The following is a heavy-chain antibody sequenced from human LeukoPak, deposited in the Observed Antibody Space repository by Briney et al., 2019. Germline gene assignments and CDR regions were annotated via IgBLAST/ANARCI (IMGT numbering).Heavy chain of an antibody. D-gene: IGHD1-26*01. CDR1: GFTFSSYT. CDR3: AKDRVVGSIYYFDY. Sequence: PGGSLRLSCAASGFTFSSYTMSWVRQAPGKGLEWVSAISDSGASTYYADSMKGRFTISRDNSENTLFLQMNSLRAEDTAVYYCAKDRVVGSIYYFDYWGQGTLVTVSS. V-gene: IGHV3-23*01. CDR2: ISDSGAST. J-gene: IGHJ4*02.